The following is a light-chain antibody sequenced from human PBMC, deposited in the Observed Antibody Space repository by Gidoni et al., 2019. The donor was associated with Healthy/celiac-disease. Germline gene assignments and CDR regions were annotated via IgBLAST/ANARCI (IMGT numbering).Light chain of an antibody. Sequence: SSGLTQDPAVSVALGQTVRITCQGDSLRSYYASWYQQKPGQAPVLVIYGKNNRPSGIPDRFSGSSSGNTASLTITGAQAEDEADYYCNSRDSSGDPVVFGGGTKLTVL. J-gene: IGLJ2*01. CDR2: GKN. CDR3: NSRDSSGDPVV. V-gene: IGLV3-19*01. CDR1: SLRSYY.